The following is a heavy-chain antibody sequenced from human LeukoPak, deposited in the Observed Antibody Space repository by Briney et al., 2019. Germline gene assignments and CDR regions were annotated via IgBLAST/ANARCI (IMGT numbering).Heavy chain of an antibody. CDR2: IYHRGSP. D-gene: IGHD3-22*01. V-gene: IGHV4-59*08. CDR1: GGSISSYY. CDR3: ARRYYYDSSGYYQAPAYFDY. J-gene: IGHJ4*02. Sequence: SETLSLTCTVSGGSISSYYWSWIRQPPGKGLEWIGYIYHRGSPNYNPALKSRVTISVDTSKNQFSLKLSSVTAADTAVYYCARRYYYDSSGYYQAPAYFDYWGQGTLVTVSS.